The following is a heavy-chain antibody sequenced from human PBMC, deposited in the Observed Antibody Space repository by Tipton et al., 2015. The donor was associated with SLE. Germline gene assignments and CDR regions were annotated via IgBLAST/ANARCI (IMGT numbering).Heavy chain of an antibody. CDR2: IYYGGST. D-gene: IGHD3-10*01. Sequence: TLSLTCTVSGGSISSSSYYWGWIRQPPGKGLEWIGYIYYGGSTNYNPSLKSRVTISVDTSKNQFSLKLSSVTAADTAVYYCARGRAFGEFPYYYYMDVWGKGTTVTVSS. V-gene: IGHV4-61*05. CDR1: GGSISSSSYY. CDR3: ARGRAFGEFPYYYYMDV. J-gene: IGHJ6*03.